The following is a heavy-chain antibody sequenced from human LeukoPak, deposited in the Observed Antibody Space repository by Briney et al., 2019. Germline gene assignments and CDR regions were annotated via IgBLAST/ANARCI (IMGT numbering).Heavy chain of an antibody. CDR1: GGSISSYY. CDR3: ARAQNWFDP. CDR2: IYYSGST. Sequence: SETLSLTCTVSGGSISSYYWSWIRQPPGKGLEWIGYIYYSGSTNYNPSLKSRVTISVDTSKNQFSLKLSSVSAADTGVYYCARAQNWFDPWGQGTLVTVSS. J-gene: IGHJ5*02. V-gene: IGHV4-59*01.